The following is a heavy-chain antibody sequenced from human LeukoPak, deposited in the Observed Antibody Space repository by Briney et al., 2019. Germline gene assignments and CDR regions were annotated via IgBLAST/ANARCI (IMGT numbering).Heavy chain of an antibody. V-gene: IGHV3-23*01. D-gene: IGHD3-16*01. CDR1: GFTFSSYG. J-gene: IGHJ3*02. CDR2: INGRGGST. CDR3: AKGPWASDAFDI. Sequence: GGTLRLSCAASGFTFSSYGMSWVRQAPGKGLEWVSAINGRGGSTYYADSVKGRFTISRDNSKNTLYLQMNSLRAEDKAVYYCAKGPWASDAFDIWGQGTMVTVSS.